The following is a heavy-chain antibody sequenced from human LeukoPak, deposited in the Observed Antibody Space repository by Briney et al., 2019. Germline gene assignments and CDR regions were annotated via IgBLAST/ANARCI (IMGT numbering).Heavy chain of an antibody. CDR2: ISYDGSNK. Sequence: PGGSLRLSCAASGFTFSSYSMNWIRQAPGKGLEWVAVISYDGSNKYYADSVKGRFTISRDNSKNTLYLQMNSLRAEDTAVYYCARGGGIVAVAGNPWGFDYWGQGTLVTVSS. CDR3: ARGGGIVAVAGNPWGFDY. D-gene: IGHD6-19*01. V-gene: IGHV3-30*03. CDR1: GFTFSSYS. J-gene: IGHJ4*02.